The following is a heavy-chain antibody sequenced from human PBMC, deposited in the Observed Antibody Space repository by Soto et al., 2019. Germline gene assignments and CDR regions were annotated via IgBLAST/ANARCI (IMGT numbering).Heavy chain of an antibody. Sequence: PGGSLRLSCAASGFTFSSYAMSWVRQAPGKGLEWVSAISGGGGSTYYADSVKGRFTISRDNSKNTLYLQMNSLRAEDTAVYFCAKSHCSSTSCHSDYWGQGTLVTVSS. J-gene: IGHJ4*02. CDR3: AKSHCSSTSCHSDY. CDR2: ISGGGGST. D-gene: IGHD2-2*01. CDR1: GFTFSSYA. V-gene: IGHV3-23*01.